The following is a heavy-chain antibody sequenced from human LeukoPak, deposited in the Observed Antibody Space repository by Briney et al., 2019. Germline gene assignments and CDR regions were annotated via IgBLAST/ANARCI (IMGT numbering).Heavy chain of an antibody. CDR2: IKPAGGET. CDR3: ARFGYVAAVDA. D-gene: IGHD2-15*01. J-gene: IGHJ4*02. CDR1: GFSFSAFW. V-gene: IGHV3-7*01. Sequence: VGSLRLSCAASGFSFSAFWMTWVGQAPGPGREWGAKIKPAGGETYSVDPVKSRFRISRDNAKSLVYLQMNTLRAEETAVYHCARFGYVAAVDAWGQGAPVTVSS.